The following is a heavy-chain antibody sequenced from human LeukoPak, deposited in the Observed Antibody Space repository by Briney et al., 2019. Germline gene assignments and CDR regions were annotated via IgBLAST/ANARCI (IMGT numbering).Heavy chain of an antibody. CDR1: GFTFSSYG. Sequence: PGGSLRLSCAASGFTFSSYGMHWVRQAPGKGLEWVAVISYDGGNKYYADSVKGRFTISRDNSKNTLYLQMNSLRAEDTAVYYCAKGSDYGDIDYWGQGTLVTVSS. J-gene: IGHJ4*02. CDR2: ISYDGGNK. V-gene: IGHV3-30*18. CDR3: AKGSDYGDIDY. D-gene: IGHD4-17*01.